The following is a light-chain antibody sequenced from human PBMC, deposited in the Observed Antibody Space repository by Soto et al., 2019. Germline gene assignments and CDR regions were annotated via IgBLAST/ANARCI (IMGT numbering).Light chain of an antibody. CDR3: YSYTTSSTYV. Sequence: QSALTQPASVSGSPGQSITISSTGTSSDVGGYNYVSWYQQHPPKAPKLMIYDVSNRPSRVSDRFSGSKSGNTASLTISGLQAEDEADYYCYSYTTSSTYVFGTGTKLTVL. J-gene: IGLJ1*01. CDR1: SSDVGGYNY. CDR2: DVS. V-gene: IGLV2-14*01.